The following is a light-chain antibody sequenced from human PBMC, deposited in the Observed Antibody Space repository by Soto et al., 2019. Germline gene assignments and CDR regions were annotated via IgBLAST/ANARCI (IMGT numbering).Light chain of an antibody. CDR1: QILLHSNGYNH. CDR2: LGS. J-gene: IGKJ1*01. V-gene: IGKV2-28*01. Sequence: DIVMTQSPLSLPVTHVDPASISFRSSQILLHSNGYNHVNRYLQKPGQSPQLLIYLGSYRSSGVPDRFSGSGSGTDFTLKISRVEAEDVGVYYCMQVLQTRTFGQGTKVDIK. CDR3: MQVLQTRT.